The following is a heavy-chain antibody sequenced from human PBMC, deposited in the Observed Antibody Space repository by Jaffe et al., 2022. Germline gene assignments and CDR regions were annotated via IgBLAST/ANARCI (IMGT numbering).Heavy chain of an antibody. CDR1: GFTFDDYT. D-gene: IGHD6-13*01. CDR3: AKDIGYSSSWYSGFDY. Sequence: EVQLVESGGVVVQPGGSLRLSCAASGFTFDDYTMHWVRQAPGKGLEWVSLISWDGGSTYYADSVKGRFTISRDNSKNSLYLQMNSLRTEDTALYYCAKDIGYSSSWYSGFDYWGQGTLVTVSS. CDR2: ISWDGGST. V-gene: IGHV3-43*01. J-gene: IGHJ4*02.